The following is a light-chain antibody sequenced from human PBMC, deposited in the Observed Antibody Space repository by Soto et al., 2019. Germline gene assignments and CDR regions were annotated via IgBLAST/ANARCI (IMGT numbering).Light chain of an antibody. CDR2: GAS. CDR3: QQHGSSPQT. CDR1: QSVDIN. V-gene: IGKV3-15*01. Sequence: EIVLTHSPATLSVSAGERVTLSCRASQSVDINLAWDQQKPCQAPRLVIYGASTRATDMPGTFSGSGSGTEFTLTISSLEPEDFSGYYCQQHGSSPQTFGQGAKVDIK. J-gene: IGKJ1*01.